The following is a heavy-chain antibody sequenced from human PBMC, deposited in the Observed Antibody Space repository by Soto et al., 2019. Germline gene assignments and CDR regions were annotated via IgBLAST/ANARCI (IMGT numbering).Heavy chain of an antibody. CDR3: ARGVTAGVDY. J-gene: IGHJ4*02. V-gene: IGHV1-8*01. CDR2: MQPRSGRT. D-gene: IGHD1-26*01. Sequence: QVQLVQSGAEVREPGASVKVSCKASGYSFTSLDINWVRQTTGQGLEWMGWMQPRSGRTGYAQKSQGRVTMTRDTSINTAYMELSSLTSDDTAFYYCARGVTAGVDYWGQRTLVTVSS. CDR1: GYSFTSLD.